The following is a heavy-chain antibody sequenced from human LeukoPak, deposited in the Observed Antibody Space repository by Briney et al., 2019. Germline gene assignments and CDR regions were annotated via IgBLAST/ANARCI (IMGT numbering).Heavy chain of an antibody. V-gene: IGHV3-23*01. CDR3: AKGRDGYDQAPL. CDR2: ISGSGGST. D-gene: IGHD5-24*01. Sequence: GGSLRLSCAASGFTFSSYAMSWVRQAPGEGLEWVSCISGSGGSTYYADSVKGRFTNSRDNSKNTLYLQMNSLRADDTAMYLCAKGRDGYDQAPLWGQGTLVTVSS. J-gene: IGHJ4*02. CDR1: GFTFSSYA.